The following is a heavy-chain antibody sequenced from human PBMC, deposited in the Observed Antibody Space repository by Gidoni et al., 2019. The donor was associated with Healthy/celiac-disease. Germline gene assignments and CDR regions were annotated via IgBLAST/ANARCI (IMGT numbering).Heavy chain of an antibody. D-gene: IGHD4-17*01. CDR2: INHSGST. V-gene: IGHV4-34*01. CDR1: GGSFSGYY. J-gene: IGHJ4*02. CDR3: ARSGDDYGGNYFDY. Sequence: QVQLQQWGAGLLKPSETLSLTGAVYGGSFSGYYWSWIRQPPGKGLEWIGEINHSGSTNYNPSLKSRVTISVDTSKNQFSLKLSSVTAADTAVYYCARSGDDYGGNYFDYWGQGTLVTVSS.